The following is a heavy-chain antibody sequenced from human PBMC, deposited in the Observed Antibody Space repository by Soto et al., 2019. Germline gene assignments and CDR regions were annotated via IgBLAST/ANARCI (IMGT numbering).Heavy chain of an antibody. CDR2: ISWNSGSI. Sequence: GGSLRLSCAASGFTFDDYAMHWVRQAPGKGLEWVSGISWNSGSIGYADSVKGRFTISRDNAKNSLYLQMNSLRAEDTALYYCANLPDLGVRGVIIAYWGQGTLVTVSS. CDR3: ANLPDLGVRGVIIAY. V-gene: IGHV3-9*01. J-gene: IGHJ4*02. CDR1: GFTFDDYA. D-gene: IGHD3-10*01.